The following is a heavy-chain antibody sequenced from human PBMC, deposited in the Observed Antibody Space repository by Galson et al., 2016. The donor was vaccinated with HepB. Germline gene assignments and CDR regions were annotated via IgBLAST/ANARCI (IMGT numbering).Heavy chain of an antibody. V-gene: IGHV3-23*01. CDR2: ITSSGVGT. CDR3: ARDSFTIFGVTPNWFDP. Sequence: SLRLSCAASGFTFSNYAMSWVRQAPGKGLEWVSAITSSGVGTFYTDSVKGRFTISRDNSENTLHLQMNSLRAEDTAVYYCARDSFTIFGVTPNWFDPWGQGTLVTVSS. D-gene: IGHD3-3*01. CDR1: GFTFSNYA. J-gene: IGHJ5*02.